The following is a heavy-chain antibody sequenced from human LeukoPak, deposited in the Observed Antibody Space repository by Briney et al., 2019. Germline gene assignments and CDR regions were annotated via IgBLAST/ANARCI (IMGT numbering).Heavy chain of an antibody. CDR3: AYSDGIHYDMDV. Sequence: SETLSLTCAVSGGSISSGGYSWSWIRQPPGKGLEWIGYIYHSGSTYYNPSLKSRVTISVDTSKNQFSLKLSSVTAADTAVYYCAYSDGIHYDMDVWGQGTTVTVSS. D-gene: IGHD4-17*01. CDR1: GGSISSGGYS. CDR2: IYHSGST. V-gene: IGHV4-30-2*01. J-gene: IGHJ6*02.